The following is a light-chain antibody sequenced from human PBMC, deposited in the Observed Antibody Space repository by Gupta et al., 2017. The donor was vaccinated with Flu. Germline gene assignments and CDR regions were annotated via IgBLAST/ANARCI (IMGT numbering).Light chain of an antibody. V-gene: IGKV3-20*01. CDR1: QSVSDSH. CDR2: GAL. J-gene: IGKJ1*01. Sequence: IVLTQSPGTLSLSPGDRATLSCRASQSVSDSHLAWYQQKPGQAPRLLIYGALSRATGIPDRFSGSGSGTEFTLTISRLEPEDFAVYYCQQVDNSPCTFGQGTKVEIK. CDR3: QQVDNSPCT.